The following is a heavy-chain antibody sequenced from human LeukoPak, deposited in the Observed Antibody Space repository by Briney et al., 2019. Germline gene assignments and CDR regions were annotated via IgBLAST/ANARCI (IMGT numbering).Heavy chain of an antibody. CDR1: GGTFSSYT. J-gene: IGHJ4*02. CDR3: ARGLVSSGIDY. Sequence: SVKVSCKASGGTFSSYTISWVRQAPGQGLEWMGRIIPILGIANYAQKFQGRVTMTRNTSISTAYMELSSLRSEDTAVYYCARGLVSSGIDYWGQGTLVTVSS. D-gene: IGHD3-22*01. V-gene: IGHV1-69*02. CDR2: IIPILGIA.